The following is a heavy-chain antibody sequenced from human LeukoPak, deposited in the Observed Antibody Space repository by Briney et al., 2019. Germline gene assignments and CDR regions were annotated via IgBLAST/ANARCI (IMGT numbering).Heavy chain of an antibody. Sequence: PSETLSLTCTVSGGFTSAYYWSWVRQPLGKGLEWIGSAFYSRNSNYNPSLTRRVAMSVDTSKSHFSLKLTSVIAADTAVYYCARVNPLGYFDQWGQGTLVAVSS. CDR1: GGFTSAYY. V-gene: IGHV4-59*13. CDR2: AFYSRNS. CDR3: ARVNPLGYFDQ. J-gene: IGHJ4*02.